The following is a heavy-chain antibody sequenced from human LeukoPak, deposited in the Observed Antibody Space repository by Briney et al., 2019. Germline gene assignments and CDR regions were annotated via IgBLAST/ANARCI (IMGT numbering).Heavy chain of an antibody. J-gene: IGHJ6*03. D-gene: IGHD3-3*01. V-gene: IGHV4-4*07. CDR1: GGSISSYY. CDR2: IYTSGST. Sequence: SETLSLTCTVSGGSISSYYWSWIRQPAGKGLEWIGRIYTSGSTNYNPSLKGRVTMSVDTSKNQFSLKLSSVTAADTAVYYCARGVRITIFGVAKTPYYYYYMDVWGKGTTVTVSS. CDR3: ARGVRITIFGVAKTPYYYYYMDV.